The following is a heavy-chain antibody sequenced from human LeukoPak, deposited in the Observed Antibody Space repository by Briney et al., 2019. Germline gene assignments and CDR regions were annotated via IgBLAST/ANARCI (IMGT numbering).Heavy chain of an antibody. Sequence: GGSLRLSCAASGFTFSSYGMHWVRQAPGKGLEWVAVISYDGSNKYYADSVKGRFTISRDNSKNTLYLQMNSLRAEDTAVYYCAKLDSSRGLIAAAAPIDYWGQGTLVTVSS. CDR1: GFTFSSYG. V-gene: IGHV3-30*18. D-gene: IGHD6-13*01. CDR2: ISYDGSNK. J-gene: IGHJ4*02. CDR3: AKLDSSRGLIAAAAPIDY.